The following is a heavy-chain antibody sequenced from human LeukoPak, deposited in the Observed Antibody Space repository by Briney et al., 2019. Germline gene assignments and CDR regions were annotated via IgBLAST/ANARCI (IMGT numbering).Heavy chain of an antibody. J-gene: IGHJ4*02. CDR1: GFTFSSYS. V-gene: IGHV3-21*04. CDR2: ISSGSSYI. Sequence: GGSLRLSCAASGFTFSSYSMNWVRQAPGKGLEWVSSISSGSSYIYYADSVKGRFTISRDNSKNTLYLQMNSLRAEDTAVYYCATSYSYGPFDYWGQGTLVTVSS. CDR3: ATSYSYGPFDY. D-gene: IGHD5-18*01.